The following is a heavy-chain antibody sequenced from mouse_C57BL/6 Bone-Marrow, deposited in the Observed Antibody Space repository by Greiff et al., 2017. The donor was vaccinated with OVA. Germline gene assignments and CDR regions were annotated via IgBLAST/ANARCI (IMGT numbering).Heavy chain of an antibody. D-gene: IGHD1-1*01. V-gene: IGHV14-3*01. J-gene: IGHJ4*01. CDR3: ARGNFGSSFYAMDY. Sequence: VQLQQSVAALLRPGASVQFSCTASGFNIKNTYMHWLKQRPAQCLSWIGRIDPANDNTKYAPKFQGKATMTADTSSNTAYLQLSSLSSEDTAVYCCARGNFGSSFYAMDYWGQGTSVTVSS. CDR1: GFNIKNTY. CDR2: IDPANDNT.